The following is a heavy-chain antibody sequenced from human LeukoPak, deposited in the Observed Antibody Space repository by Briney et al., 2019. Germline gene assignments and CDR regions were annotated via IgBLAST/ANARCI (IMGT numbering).Heavy chain of an antibody. Sequence: PGGSLRLSCAASGFTFSSYWMSWVRQAPGKGLEWVANIKQDGSENHYVDSVKGRFTISRDNAKNSLYLQMNSLRAEDTAVYYCATYASGSTYGMDVWGQGTTVTVSS. CDR2: IKQDGSEN. D-gene: IGHD3-16*01. CDR1: GFTFSSYW. J-gene: IGHJ6*02. CDR3: ATYASGSTYGMDV. V-gene: IGHV3-7*05.